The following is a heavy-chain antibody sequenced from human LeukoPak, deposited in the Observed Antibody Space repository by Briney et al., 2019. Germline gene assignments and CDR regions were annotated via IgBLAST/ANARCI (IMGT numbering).Heavy chain of an antibody. Sequence: PGGSLRLSCAVSGFTFSDYYMSWIRQAPGKGLEWVSCISSGGSTISHADSVKGRFTISRDNAENSLYLQMNGLCGDDTAVYYCARRTPAGGHFVYWGGGTLDTVSS. CDR3: ARRTPAGGHFVY. V-gene: IGHV3-11*01. J-gene: IGHJ4*02. CDR2: ISSGGSTI. CDR1: GFTFSDYY. D-gene: IGHD6-19*01.